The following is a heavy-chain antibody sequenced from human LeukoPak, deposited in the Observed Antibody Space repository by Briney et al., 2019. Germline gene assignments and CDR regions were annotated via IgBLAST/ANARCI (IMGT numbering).Heavy chain of an antibody. V-gene: IGHV1-8*03. CDR2: MNPNSGNT. CDR3: ARAITKLSYYYYYYMDV. D-gene: IGHD3-16*01. Sequence: ASVKVSCKASGYTFTSYDINWVRQATGQGLEWMGWMNPNSGNTGYAQKFQGRVTITRNTSISTAYMELSSLRSEDTAVYYCARAITKLSYYYYYYMDVWGKGTTVTVSS. J-gene: IGHJ6*03. CDR1: GYTFTSYD.